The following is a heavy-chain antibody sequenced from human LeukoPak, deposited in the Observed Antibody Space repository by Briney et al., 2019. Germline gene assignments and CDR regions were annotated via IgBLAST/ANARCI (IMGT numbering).Heavy chain of an antibody. D-gene: IGHD3-3*01. CDR2: IYSGGST. J-gene: IGHJ5*02. V-gene: IGHV3-66*01. Sequence: GGSLRLSCAASGFTVSSNYMSWVRQAPGKGLEWVSVIYSGGSTYYADSVKGRFTISRDNSKNTLYLQMNSLRAEDTAVYYCAKDRYGVVIIDPWFDPWGQGTLVTVSS. CDR1: GFTVSSNY. CDR3: AKDRYGVVIIDPWFDP.